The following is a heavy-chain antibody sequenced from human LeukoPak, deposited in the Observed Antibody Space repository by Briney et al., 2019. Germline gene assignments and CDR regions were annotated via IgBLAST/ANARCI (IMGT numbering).Heavy chain of an antibody. Sequence: GGSLRLSCAASGFTFSSYWMHWVRQAPGKGQVRVSRINSDGSSTSYADSVKGRFTISRDNAKNTLYLQMNSLRAEDTAVYYCARDQPDYYGSGSYPHWGQGTLVTVSS. CDR3: ARDQPDYYGSGSYPH. CDR1: GFTFSSYW. CDR2: INSDGSST. D-gene: IGHD3-10*01. J-gene: IGHJ4*02. V-gene: IGHV3-74*01.